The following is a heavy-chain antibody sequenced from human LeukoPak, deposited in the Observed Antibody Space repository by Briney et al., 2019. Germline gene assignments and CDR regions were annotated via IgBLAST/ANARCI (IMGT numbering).Heavy chain of an antibody. D-gene: IGHD2-15*01. J-gene: IGHJ4*02. CDR1: RFTFSSYA. CDR3: AKSSGGSCYSVADY. CDR2: ICGTSYNT. V-gene: IGHV3-23*01. Sequence: GGSLRLSCAASRFTFSSYAMSWVRQAPGKGLEWVSGICGTSYNTYYADSVKGRFTISRDNSKNTLYLQMNSPRAEDTAVYYCAKSSGGSCYSVADYWGQGTLVTVSS.